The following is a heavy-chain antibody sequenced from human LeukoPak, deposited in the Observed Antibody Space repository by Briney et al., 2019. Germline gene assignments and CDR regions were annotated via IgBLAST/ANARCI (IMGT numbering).Heavy chain of an antibody. J-gene: IGHJ4*02. V-gene: IGHV3-7*01. Sequence: PGGSLRLSCVASGFSFSDHWMNWFRQAPGPGKRPEWVASMAQHGSEIYYVDSVKGRFTIARDNAKNSLYLQMNSLRVEDTAVYYCVRDKISGPTMFDSWGQGTLVTVSS. CDR1: GFSFSDHW. D-gene: IGHD3-10*01. CDR2: MAQHGSEI. CDR3: VRDKISGPTMFDS.